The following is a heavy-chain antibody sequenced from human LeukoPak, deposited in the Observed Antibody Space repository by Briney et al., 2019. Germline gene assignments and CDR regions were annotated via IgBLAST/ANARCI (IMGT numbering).Heavy chain of an antibody. D-gene: IGHD6-6*01. CDR3: AREAHSSSYLFDY. CDR2: IYTSGST. V-gene: IGHV4-4*07. Sequence: SETLSLTCTVSGGSINSYYWSWIRQPAGKGLEWIGRIYTSGSTNYNPSLKSRVTMSVDTSKNQFSLKLSSVTAADTAVYYCAREAHSSSYLFDYWGQGTLVTVSS. J-gene: IGHJ4*02. CDR1: GGSINSYY.